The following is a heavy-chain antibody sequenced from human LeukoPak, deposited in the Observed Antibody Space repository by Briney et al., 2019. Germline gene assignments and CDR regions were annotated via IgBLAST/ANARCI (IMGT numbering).Heavy chain of an antibody. CDR1: GFTFSNYA. J-gene: IGHJ4*02. V-gene: IGHV3-23*01. CDR3: AKADGSGTYYTRPSDY. D-gene: IGHD3-10*01. CDR2: ISGSAINT. Sequence: GGSLRLSCAASGFTFSNYAMSWVRQTPGKGLEWVSGISGSAINTYYADSVKGRFTISRDNSQNTLYLQMSSLRAEDSAVYYCAKADGSGTYYTRPSDYWGQGTLVTVPS.